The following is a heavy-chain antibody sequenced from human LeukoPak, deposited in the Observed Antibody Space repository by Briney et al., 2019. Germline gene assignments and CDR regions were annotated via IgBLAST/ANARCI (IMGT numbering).Heavy chain of an antibody. CDR1: GYTFTGYY. CDR2: INPNSGGT. Sequence: ASVKVSCKASGYTFTGYYMHWVRQAPGQGLEWMGWINPNSGGTNYAQKFHGRVTMTRDTSISTAYMDLSRLRSDDTAVYYCARLTGSYYYYYTHGGGKGTTVTVYS. V-gene: IGHV1-2*02. CDR3: ARLTGSYYYYYTHG. D-gene: IGHD1-1*01. J-gene: IGHJ6*03.